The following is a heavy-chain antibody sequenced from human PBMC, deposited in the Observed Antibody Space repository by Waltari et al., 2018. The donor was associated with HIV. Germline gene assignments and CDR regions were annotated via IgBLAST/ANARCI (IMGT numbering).Heavy chain of an antibody. J-gene: IGHJ4*02. D-gene: IGHD1-26*01. V-gene: IGHV3-48*01. Sequence: EVQLVESGGGLVQPGGSLRLSCAASGFTFSSYSMNWVRQAPGKGLEWVSYISSSGSTIYYADSVRGRFTISRDNAKTSLYLQLNSLRAEDTAVYYCARDYSGTYADFDYWGQGTLVTVSS. CDR2: ISSSGSTI. CDR3: ARDYSGTYADFDY. CDR1: GFTFSSYS.